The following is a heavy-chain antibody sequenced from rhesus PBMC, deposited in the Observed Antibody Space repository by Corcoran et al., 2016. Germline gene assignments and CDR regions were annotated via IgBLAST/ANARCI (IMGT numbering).Heavy chain of an antibody. J-gene: IGHJ4*01. V-gene: IGHV4-122*02. CDR3: ARSSGS. Sequence: QLQESGAGLVKPSGTLSLSWAVCGYSMRRGCGWGWIRQPPGKGLEWIGYIAYTGRTSYSPSLKSRVTISRDTSNNQFSLNLNSVTAADTAVYYCARSSGSWGQGVLVTVSS. CDR1: GYSMRRGCG. CDR2: IAYTGRT. D-gene: IGHD3-16*01.